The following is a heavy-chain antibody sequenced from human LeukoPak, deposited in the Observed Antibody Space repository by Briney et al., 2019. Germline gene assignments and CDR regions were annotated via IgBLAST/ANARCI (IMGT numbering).Heavy chain of an antibody. J-gene: IGHJ4*02. V-gene: IGHV3-23*01. D-gene: IGHD5-24*01. CDR1: GFTFSSSA. CDR3: AKSGYNRFDY. CDR2: ISGSGSGSST. Sequence: GGSLRLSCAASGFTFSSSAMSWVRQAPGKGLEWVSTISGSGSGSSTYYADSVKGRFTVSRDNSKNTLYLQMDSLRAEDTAVYYCAKSGYNRFDYWGQGTLVTVSS.